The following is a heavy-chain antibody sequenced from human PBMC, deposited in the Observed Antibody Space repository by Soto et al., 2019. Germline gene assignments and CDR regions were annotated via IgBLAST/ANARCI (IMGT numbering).Heavy chain of an antibody. D-gene: IGHD6-19*01. J-gene: IGHJ4*02. CDR3: SIAVAGSDY. Sequence: SETLSLTCTVSGGSISSYYWSWIRQPPGKGLEWIGYIYYSGSTNYNPSLKSRVTISVDTSKNQFSLKLSSVTAADTAVYYCSIAVAGSDYWGQGTLVTVSS. CDR1: GGSISSYY. CDR2: IYYSGST. V-gene: IGHV4-59*08.